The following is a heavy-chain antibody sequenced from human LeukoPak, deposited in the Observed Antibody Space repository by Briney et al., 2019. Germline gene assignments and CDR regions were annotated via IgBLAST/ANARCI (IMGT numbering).Heavy chain of an antibody. V-gene: IGHV4-59*01. D-gene: IGHD6-19*01. CDR1: GGSISSYY. J-gene: IGHJ5*02. Sequence: PSETLSLTCTVSGGSISSYYWSWIRQPPGKGLEWIGYIYYSGSTNYNPSLKSRVTISVDTSKNQFSLKLSSVTAADTAVYYCARAGYSSGWYMTYNWFDPWGPGTLVTVSS. CDR3: ARAGYSSGWYMTYNWFDP. CDR2: IYYSGST.